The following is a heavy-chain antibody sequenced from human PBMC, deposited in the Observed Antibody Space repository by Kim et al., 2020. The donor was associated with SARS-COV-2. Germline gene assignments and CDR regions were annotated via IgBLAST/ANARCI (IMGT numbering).Heavy chain of an antibody. D-gene: IGHD3-10*01. Sequence: ASVKVSCKASGYTFTSYDINWVRQATGQGLELMGWMNPNSGNTGYAQKFQGRVTMTRNTSISTAYMELSSLRSEDTAVYYCARYRMDWRSVLLWFGTNKGGMDVWGQGTTVTVSS. CDR1: GYTFTSYD. CDR2: MNPNSGNT. J-gene: IGHJ6*02. CDR3: ARYRMDWRSVLLWFGTNKGGMDV. V-gene: IGHV1-8*01.